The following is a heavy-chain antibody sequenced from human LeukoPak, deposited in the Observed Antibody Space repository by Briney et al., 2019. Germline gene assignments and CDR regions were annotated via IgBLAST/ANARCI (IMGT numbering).Heavy chain of an antibody. V-gene: IGHV3-48*03. D-gene: IGHD2-21*02. CDR1: DFTFSNYE. CDR2: ISSSGNTK. J-gene: IGHJ6*04. Sequence: PGGSLRLSCAASDFTFSNYEMKWVRQAPGKGLEWVAYISSSGNTKYYADSVRGRFTISRDNAKNSLYLQMNSLRAEDTAVYYCVLGGLYVVVTVEKYYYGMDVWGKGTTVTVSS. CDR3: VLGGLYVVVTVEKYYYGMDV.